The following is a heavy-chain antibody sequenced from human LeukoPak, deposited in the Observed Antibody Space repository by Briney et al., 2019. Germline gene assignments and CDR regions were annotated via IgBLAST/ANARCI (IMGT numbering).Heavy chain of an antibody. CDR3: ARGRVVATITRTPYFDY. V-gene: IGHV3-21*01. CDR2: ISSSSYI. Sequence: KAGGSLRLSCAASGFTFSSYSMNWVRQAPGKGLEWVSSISSSSYIYYADSVKGRFTISRDNAKNSLYLQMNSLRAEDTAVYYCARGRVVATITRTPYFDYWGQGTLVTVSS. J-gene: IGHJ4*02. D-gene: IGHD5-12*01. CDR1: GFTFSSYS.